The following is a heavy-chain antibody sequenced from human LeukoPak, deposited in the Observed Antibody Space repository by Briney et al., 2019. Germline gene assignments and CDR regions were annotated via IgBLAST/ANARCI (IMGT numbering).Heavy chain of an antibody. CDR2: IYTSGST. D-gene: IGHD2-21*02. CDR1: GGSISSYY. CDR3: ARDNVVATAIPFDY. Sequence: SETLSLTCTVSGGSISSYYWSWIRQPAGKGLERIWRIYTSGSTNYNPSLKSRVTMSVDTSKNQFSLKLSSVTAADTAVYYCARDNVVATAIPFDYWGQGTLVTVSS. J-gene: IGHJ4*02. V-gene: IGHV4-4*07.